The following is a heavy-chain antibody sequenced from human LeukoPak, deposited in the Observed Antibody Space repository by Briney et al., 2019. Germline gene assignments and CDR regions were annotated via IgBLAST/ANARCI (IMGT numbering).Heavy chain of an antibody. J-gene: IGHJ4*02. V-gene: IGHV4-39*01. CDR1: GGSISSSSYY. Sequence: SETLSLTCTVSGGSISSSSYYWGWIRQPPGKGLEWIGSIYYSGSTYYNPSLKSRVTISVDTSKNQFSLKLSSVTAADTAVYYCANSGITFGGYFDYWGQGTLVAVSS. CDR2: IYYSGST. D-gene: IGHD3-16*01. CDR3: ANSGITFGGYFDY.